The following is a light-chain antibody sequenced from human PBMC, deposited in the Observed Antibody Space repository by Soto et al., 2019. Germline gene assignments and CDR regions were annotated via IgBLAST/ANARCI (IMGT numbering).Light chain of an antibody. Sequence: IVMTQSPATLSVSPGERVTLSCRARQSVGSNLAWYQQKPGQAPRLLIYGASTRATGIPARFSGSGSETEFTLTISSLQAEDSAVYYCQQRHNWRDTFGQGTRLEIK. CDR3: QQRHNWRDT. J-gene: IGKJ5*01. CDR2: GAS. V-gene: IGKV3-15*01. CDR1: QSVGSN.